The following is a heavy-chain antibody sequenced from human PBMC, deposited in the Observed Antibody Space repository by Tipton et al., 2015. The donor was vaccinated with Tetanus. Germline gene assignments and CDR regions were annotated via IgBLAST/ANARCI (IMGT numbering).Heavy chain of an antibody. D-gene: IGHD3-10*01. CDR1: GGSISSGGFF. J-gene: IGHJ4*02. V-gene: IGHV4-31*03. Sequence: GLVKPSQTLSLTCTVSGGSISSGGFFWNWLRQSPGKGLEWIGYVYYSGDTYYNPSLKSRVTISVDTSKNQFSLRLSSVTAADTAVYFCARHPPPYYYGSGSYLDYWGQGTPVTVSS. CDR2: VYYSGDT. CDR3: ARHPPPYYYGSGSYLDY.